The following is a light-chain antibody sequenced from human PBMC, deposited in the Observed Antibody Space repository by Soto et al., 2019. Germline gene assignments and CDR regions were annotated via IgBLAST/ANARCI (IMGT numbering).Light chain of an antibody. J-gene: IGKJ1*01. CDR3: QQYGSSWT. CDR1: QSVSSSY. CDR2: GAS. Sequence: EIVLTQSPGTLSLSPGERATLSCRASQSVSSSYLAWYQQKPGQAPRLLIYGASSRATGIPARFSGSGSGPDFTLTISRLEPEDFAVSYCQQYGSSWTFGQGTKLEIK. V-gene: IGKV3-20*01.